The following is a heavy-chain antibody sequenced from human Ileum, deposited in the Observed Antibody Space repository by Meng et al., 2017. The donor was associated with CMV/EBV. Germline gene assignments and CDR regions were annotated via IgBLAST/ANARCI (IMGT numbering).Heavy chain of an antibody. D-gene: IGHD1-1*01. J-gene: IGHJ4*02. V-gene: IGHV1-69*05. CDR1: GGTFSSYA. CDR3: AMQYTTYFDY. CDR2: IIPIFGTA. Sequence: VCRKASGGTFSSYAISWVRQAPGQGREWMGGIIPIFGTANYAQKFQGRVTITTDESTSTAYMELSSLRSEDTAVYYCAMQYTTYFDYWGQGTLVTVSS.